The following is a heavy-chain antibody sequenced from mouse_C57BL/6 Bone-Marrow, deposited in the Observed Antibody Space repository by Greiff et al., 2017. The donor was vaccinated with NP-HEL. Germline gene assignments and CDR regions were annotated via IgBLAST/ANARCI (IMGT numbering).Heavy chain of an antibody. CDR3: ARGYGSSHWYFDV. J-gene: IGHJ1*03. D-gene: IGHD1-1*01. CDR1: GYAFSSSW. V-gene: IGHV1-82*01. Sequence: QVQLQQSGPELVKPGASVKISCKASGYAFSSSWMNWVKQRPGKGLEWIGRIYPGDGDTNYNGKFKGKATLTADKSSSTAYMQLSSLTSEDSAVYFCARGYGSSHWYFDVWGTGTTVTVSS. CDR2: IYPGDGDT.